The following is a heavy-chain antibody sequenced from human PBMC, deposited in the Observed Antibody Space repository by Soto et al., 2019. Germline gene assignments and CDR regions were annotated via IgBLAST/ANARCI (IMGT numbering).Heavy chain of an antibody. CDR1: AFTFSSYG. Sequence: GGSRRLSCAAAAFTFSSYGMHWVRQARGKGLECISFMSYDGISMYYSGSVYGRFTIPRDNSKSTLYFQMNCLRADDTAVYYCAKGEGLLLSGFDIWGKGTRVTVSS. CDR3: AKGEGLLLSGFDI. V-gene: IGHV3-30*18. J-gene: IGHJ3*02. CDR2: MSYDGISM. D-gene: IGHD1-26*01.